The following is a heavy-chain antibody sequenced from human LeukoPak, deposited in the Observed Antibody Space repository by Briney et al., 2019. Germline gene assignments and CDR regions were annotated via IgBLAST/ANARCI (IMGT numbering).Heavy chain of an antibody. V-gene: IGHV1-69*05. CDR2: IIPIFGTA. CDR1: GGTFNSYA. J-gene: IGHJ4*02. Sequence: SVKVSCKASGGTFNSYAINWVRQAPGQGLEWMGGIIPIFGTANYAQRFQGRVALTTDESTSTAYMELSSLRSEDTAVYYCARDITGPFDYWGQGTLVTVSS. CDR3: ARDITGPFDY. D-gene: IGHD1-20*01.